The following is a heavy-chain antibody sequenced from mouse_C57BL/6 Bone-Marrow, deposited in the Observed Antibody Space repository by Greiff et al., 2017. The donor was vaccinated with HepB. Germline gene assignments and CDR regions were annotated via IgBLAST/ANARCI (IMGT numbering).Heavy chain of an antibody. CDR1: GFTFSDYG. CDR2: ISSGSSTI. Sequence: EVKVEESGGGLVKPGGSLKLSCAASGFTFSDYGMHWVRQAPEKGLEWVAYISSGSSTIYYADTVKGRFTISRDNAKNTLFLQMTSLRSEDTALYYCARGNSYYYAMDYWGQGTSVTVSS. CDR3: ARGNSYYYAMDY. V-gene: IGHV5-17*01. J-gene: IGHJ4*01.